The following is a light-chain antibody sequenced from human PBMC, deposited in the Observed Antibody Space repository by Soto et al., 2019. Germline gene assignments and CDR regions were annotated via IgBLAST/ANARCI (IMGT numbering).Light chain of an antibody. Sequence: GTNYVYWYQQLPGTAPKLLIYRNDQRPSGVPDRFSGSKSGTSASLAISGLRSEDEADHFCAAWDDSLSGFHVFXTGTKVTVL. V-gene: IGLV1-47*01. CDR1: GTNY. J-gene: IGLJ1*01. CDR3: AAWDDSLSGFHV. CDR2: RND.